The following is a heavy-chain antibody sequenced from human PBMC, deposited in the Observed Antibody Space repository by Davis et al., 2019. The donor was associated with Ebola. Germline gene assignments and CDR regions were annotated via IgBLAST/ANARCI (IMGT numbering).Heavy chain of an antibody. CDR1: GYSFISYD. V-gene: IGHV1-8*01. J-gene: IGHJ4*02. D-gene: IGHD7-27*01. CDR3: ARERTNRGFDF. Sequence: AASVKVSCKASGYSFISYDINWVRQAPGQGLEWMGWMNPNSANTAFAQKFQGRVTMTRNTSTSTAYMELRGPTSEDTAVYFCARERTNRGFDFWGQGTLVSVSS. CDR2: MNPNSANT.